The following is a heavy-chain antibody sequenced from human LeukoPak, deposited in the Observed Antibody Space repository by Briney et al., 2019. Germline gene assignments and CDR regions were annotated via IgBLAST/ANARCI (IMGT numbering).Heavy chain of an antibody. CDR2: TYYRSKGYN. J-gene: IGHJ4*02. V-gene: IGHV6-1*01. Sequence: SQTLSLTCAISGDSVSSNSAAWNGIRQSPSRGLEWLGRTYYRSKGYNDYAVSVKSRITINPDTSKNQFSLQLNSVTPEDTAVYYCAREDSSSPSPFDYWGQGTLVTVSS. CDR3: AREDSSSPSPFDY. D-gene: IGHD6-13*01. CDR1: GDSVSSNSAA.